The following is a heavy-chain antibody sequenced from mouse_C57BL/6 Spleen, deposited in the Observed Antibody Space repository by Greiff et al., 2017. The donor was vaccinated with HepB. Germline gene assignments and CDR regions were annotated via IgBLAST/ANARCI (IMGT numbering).Heavy chain of an antibody. CDR3: ARRGHYGSSEDYFDY. CDR1: GYTFTSYW. V-gene: IGHV1-52*01. D-gene: IGHD1-1*01. CDR2: IYPSDSET. J-gene: IGHJ2*01. Sequence: QVQLQQPGAELVRPGSSVKLSCKASGYTFTSYWMHWVKQRPIQGLEWIGNIYPSDSETHYNQKFKDKATLTVDKSSSTAYMQRSSLTSEDSAVYYCARRGHYGSSEDYFDYWGQGTTLTVSS.